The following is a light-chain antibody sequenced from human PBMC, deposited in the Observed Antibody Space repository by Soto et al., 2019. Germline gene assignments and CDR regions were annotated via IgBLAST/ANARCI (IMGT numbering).Light chain of an antibody. CDR1: QDIRKY. CDR3: QQLWTYPLT. J-gene: IGKJ4*01. CDR2: DAS. Sequence: DIQMTQSPSSLSASVGDRVTITCQASQDIRKYLNWYQQKPGKAPKVLISDASNLEIGVPSRFSGSGSGADFTLTISSLQPEDFATYYCQQLWTYPLTFGGGTKVEI. V-gene: IGKV1-33*01.